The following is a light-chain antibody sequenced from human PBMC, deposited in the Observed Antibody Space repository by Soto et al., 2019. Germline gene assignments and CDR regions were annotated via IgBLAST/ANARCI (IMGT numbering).Light chain of an antibody. CDR3: QSYDSSLSGFYV. J-gene: IGLJ1*01. CDR1: SSNIGAGYD. CDR2: GNN. V-gene: IGLV1-40*01. Sequence: QSVLTQPPSVSGAPGQRVTISCTGISSNIGAGYDVHWYQQLPGTAPKLLIYGNNNRPSGVPDRFSGSKSGTSASLAITGLQAEDEADYYCQSYDSSLSGFYVFGSGTKLTVL.